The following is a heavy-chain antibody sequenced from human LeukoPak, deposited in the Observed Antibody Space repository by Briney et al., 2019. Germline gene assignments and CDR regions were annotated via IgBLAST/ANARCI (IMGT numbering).Heavy chain of an antibody. CDR1: GFTTFSKYS. CDR3: ARDGHGTTPLDL. Sequence: PGGSLRLSCGASGFTTFSKYSMNWVRQAPGKGLVWVSRIEYDDDGSNTIYADSVRGRFTISRDNAKNTLYLQMNSLRAEDTAVYYCARDGHGTTPLDLWGQGTLVTVSS. CDR2: IEYDDDGSNT. V-gene: IGHV3-74*01. D-gene: IGHD1-7*01. J-gene: IGHJ5*02.